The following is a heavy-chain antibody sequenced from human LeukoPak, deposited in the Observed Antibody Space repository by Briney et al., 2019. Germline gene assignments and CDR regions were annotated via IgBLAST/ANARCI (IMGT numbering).Heavy chain of an antibody. CDR1: GGSISSGGYY. J-gene: IGHJ3*02. D-gene: IGHD2-2*01. CDR2: IYHSGST. Sequence: NPSQTLSPTCTVSGGSISSGGYYWSWIRQPPGKGLEWIGYIYHSGSTYYNPSLKSRVTISVDRSKNQFSLKLSSVTAADTAVYYCARAPRCSSTSCSPGHDAFDIWGQGTMVTVSS. CDR3: ARAPRCSSTSCSPGHDAFDI. V-gene: IGHV4-30-2*01.